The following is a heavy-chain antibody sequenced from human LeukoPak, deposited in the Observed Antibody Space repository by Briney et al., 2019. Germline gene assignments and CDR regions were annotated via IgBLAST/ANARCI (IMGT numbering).Heavy chain of an antibody. CDR2: IYYSGST. Sequence: SETLSLTCTVSGGSISSHYWSWIRQPPGKGLEWIGYIYYSGSTNFNPSLKSRVTISVDTSKNQFSLKLSSVTAADTAVYYCASHSYDFWSGYYVPYMDVWGKGTTVTVSS. CDR1: GGSISSHY. J-gene: IGHJ6*03. V-gene: IGHV4-59*11. D-gene: IGHD3-3*01. CDR3: ASHSYDFWSGYYVPYMDV.